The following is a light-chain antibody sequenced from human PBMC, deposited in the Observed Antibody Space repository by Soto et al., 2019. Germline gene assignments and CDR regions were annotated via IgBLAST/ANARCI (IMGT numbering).Light chain of an antibody. J-gene: IGLJ1*01. Sequence: QSALTQPASVSGSPGQSITISCTGTSGDVGGYNFVSWYQQHPGKAPKLIIYEVTTRPSGVSNRFSGSKSGNTASLTISGLQAEDEADYYCSSFTSTTTPRVFGTGTKLTVL. CDR1: SGDVGGYNF. V-gene: IGLV2-14*01. CDR3: SSFTSTTTPRV. CDR2: EVT.